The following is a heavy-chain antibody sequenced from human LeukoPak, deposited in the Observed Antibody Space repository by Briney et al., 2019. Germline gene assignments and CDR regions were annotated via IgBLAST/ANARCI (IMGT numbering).Heavy chain of an antibody. CDR1: GFSISLYT. J-gene: IGHJ4*02. CDR3: AKDRYYYDSSALQYYFDY. CDR2: IHSSSETI. V-gene: IGHV3-48*04. Sequence: PGGSLRLSCEASGFSISLYTMNWVRQAPGKGLEWVSYIHSSSETIYYGDSVKGRFTISRDDPKNSLYLHMNSLRAEDTAVYYCAKDRYYYDSSALQYYFDYWGQGTLVTVSS. D-gene: IGHD3-22*01.